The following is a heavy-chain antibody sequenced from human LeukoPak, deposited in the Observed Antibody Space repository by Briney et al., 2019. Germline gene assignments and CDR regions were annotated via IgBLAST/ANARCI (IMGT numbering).Heavy chain of an antibody. CDR3: ARADTHHRHSSSCHFDY. J-gene: IGHJ4*02. D-gene: IGHD6-13*01. CDR1: GGSIGSYF. CDR2: VSYSGST. V-gene: IGHV4-59*01. Sequence: PSETLSLTCAVSGGSIGSYFWSWIRQPPGKTLEWIGYVSYSGSTNYDPSLKSRVTISVDTSKNQFSLKLTSVSAADTAVYYCARADTHHRHSSSCHFDYRGQGTLVTVSS.